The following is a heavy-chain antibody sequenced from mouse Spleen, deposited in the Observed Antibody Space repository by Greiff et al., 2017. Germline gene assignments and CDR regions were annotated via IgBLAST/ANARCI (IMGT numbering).Heavy chain of an antibody. CDR3: ARSYSNSPAWFAY. D-gene: IGHD2-5*01. J-gene: IGHJ3*01. CDR2: INPNNGGT. Sequence: VQLQQSGPELVKPGASVKISCKASGYTFTDYYMNWVKQSHGKSLEWIGDINPNNGGTSYNQKFKGKATLTVDKSSSTAYMELRSLTSEDSAVYYCARSYSNSPAWFAYWGQGTLVTVSA. CDR1: GYTFTDYY. V-gene: IGHV1-26*01.